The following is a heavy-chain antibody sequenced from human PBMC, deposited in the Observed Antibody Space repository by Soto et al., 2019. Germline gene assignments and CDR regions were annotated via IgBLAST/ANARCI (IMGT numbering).Heavy chain of an antibody. D-gene: IGHD2-2*01. Sequence: ASVKVSCKASGYTFTSYYMHWVRQAPGQGLEWMGIINPSGGSTSYAQKFQGRVTMTRDTSISTAYMELSRLRSDDTAVYYCAVVVPAAIPGGDYYYYGMDVWGQGTTVTVSS. V-gene: IGHV1-46*01. CDR1: GYTFTSYY. CDR2: INPSGGST. CDR3: AVVVPAAIPGGDYYYYGMDV. J-gene: IGHJ6*02.